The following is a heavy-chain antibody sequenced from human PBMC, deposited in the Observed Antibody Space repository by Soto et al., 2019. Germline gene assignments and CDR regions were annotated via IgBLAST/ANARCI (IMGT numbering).Heavy chain of an antibody. CDR1: ECTFMNYD. V-gene: IGHV1-8*01. CDR2: MNPNSGNT. D-gene: IGHD1-1*01. J-gene: IGHJ5*02. Sequence: ASVKVSCKASECTFMNYDISWVRQATGQGLEWMGWMNPNSGNTGYALKLQGRVSMTRNTSIYTVYLELSSLASGDTAVYYCVRMASSGTLNWFDPWGQGTLVTVSS. CDR3: VRMASSGTLNWFDP.